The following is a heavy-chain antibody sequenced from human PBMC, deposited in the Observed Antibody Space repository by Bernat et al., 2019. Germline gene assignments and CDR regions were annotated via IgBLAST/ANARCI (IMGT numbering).Heavy chain of an antibody. J-gene: IGHJ4*02. V-gene: IGHV1-18*01. CDR3: ARDLGNWPVASDRVLGY. CDR2: ISAYNGNT. D-gene: IGHD1-26*01. CDR1: GYTFTSYG. Sequence: QVQLVQSGAEVKKPGASVKVSCKASGYTFTSYGISWVRQAPGHGLEWMGWISAYNGNTNYAQKLQGRGTMTTDTPTSTAYMVLRCLGSDATAVYYCARDLGNWPVASDRVLGYWGQGTLVTVSS.